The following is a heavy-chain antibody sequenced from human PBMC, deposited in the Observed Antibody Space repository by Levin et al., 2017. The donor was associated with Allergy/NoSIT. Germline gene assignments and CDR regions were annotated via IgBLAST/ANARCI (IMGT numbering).Heavy chain of an antibody. CDR3: ATDKSSSSAFDI. J-gene: IGHJ3*02. D-gene: IGHD6-13*01. Sequence: GGSLRLSCAASGFTFSSYGMNWVRQAPGKGLEWVSYISSSSTYIYYADSVKGRFTISRANAKNSLYLQMNSLRAEDTAVYYCATDKSSSSAFDIWGQGTMVTVSS. V-gene: IGHV3-21*01. CDR2: ISSSSTYI. CDR1: GFTFSSYG.